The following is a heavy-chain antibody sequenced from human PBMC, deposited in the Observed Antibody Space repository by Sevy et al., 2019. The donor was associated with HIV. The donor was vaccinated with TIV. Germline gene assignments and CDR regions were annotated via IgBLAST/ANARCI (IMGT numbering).Heavy chain of an antibody. CDR1: GFSFSRYA. Sequence: GGSLRLSCAASGFSFSRYAMKWVRQAPGKGLEWVANIKQDGSGKYYVDSVKGRFTISRDNAKNSLYLQMNSLRAEDTAVYYCARSGGSDDYGMDVWGQGTTVTVSS. CDR2: IKQDGSGK. D-gene: IGHD1-26*01. V-gene: IGHV3-7*01. CDR3: ARSGGSDDYGMDV. J-gene: IGHJ6*02.